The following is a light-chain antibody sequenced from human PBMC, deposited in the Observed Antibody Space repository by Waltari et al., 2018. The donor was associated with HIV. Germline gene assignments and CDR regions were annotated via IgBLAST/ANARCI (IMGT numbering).Light chain of an antibody. Sequence: QSALTQPASMSGSPGESITIPCTGPPSDFGPSRSGSWYQQHTGTPPKLIIYDVSYRPSGVDSRFSGSKSGNTAYLTISDLRPDDEAVYYCSSYTTTFIFGDGTTVSVL. J-gene: IGLJ2*01. V-gene: IGLV2-14*03. CDR2: DVS. CDR1: PSDFGPSRS. CDR3: SSYTTTFI.